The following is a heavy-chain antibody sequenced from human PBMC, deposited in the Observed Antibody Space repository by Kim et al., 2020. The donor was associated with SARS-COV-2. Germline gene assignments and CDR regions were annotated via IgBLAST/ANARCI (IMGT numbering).Heavy chain of an antibody. CDR1: GFTFSSYG. J-gene: IGHJ4*02. CDR3: AKGLTGDVWEEYFDY. V-gene: IGHV3-30*18. Sequence: GGSLRLSCAASGFTFSSYGMHWVRQAPGKGLEWVAVISYDGSNKYYADSVKGRFTISRDNSKNTLYLQMNSLRAEDTAVYYCAKGLTGDVWEEYFDYWGQGTLVTVSS. D-gene: IGHD7-27*01. CDR2: ISYDGSNK.